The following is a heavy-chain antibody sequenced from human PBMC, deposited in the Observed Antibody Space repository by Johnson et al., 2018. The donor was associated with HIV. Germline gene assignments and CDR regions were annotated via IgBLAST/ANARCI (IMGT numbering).Heavy chain of an antibody. CDR2: ISYDGSNK. CDR1: GFTFSSYA. J-gene: IGHJ3*02. Sequence: QVQLVESGGGLIQPGGSLRLSCAASGFTFSSYAMHWVRQAPGKGLEWVAVISYDGSNKYYADSVKGRFTISRDNSKNTLYLQMNSLRTEDTTIYYCARVGQRGRAFDIWGRGTMVTVSS. D-gene: IGHD3-16*01. V-gene: IGHV3-30-3*01. CDR3: ARVGQRGRAFDI.